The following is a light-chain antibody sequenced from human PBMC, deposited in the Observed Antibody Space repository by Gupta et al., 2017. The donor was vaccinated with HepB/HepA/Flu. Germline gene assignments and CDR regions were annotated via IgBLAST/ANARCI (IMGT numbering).Light chain of an antibody. V-gene: IGLV2-14*01. CDR2: DVS. CDR1: SSDVGGYNY. Sequence: QSALTQPVSVSGSPGQSITISCTGTSSDVGGYNYVSCYQQHPGKAPKLMIYDVSNRPSGVSNRFSVSKSGHTASLTISWLEAEDEADYYYSSYTSSSTLYVFGTGTKVTVL. CDR3: SSYTSSSTLYV. J-gene: IGLJ1*01.